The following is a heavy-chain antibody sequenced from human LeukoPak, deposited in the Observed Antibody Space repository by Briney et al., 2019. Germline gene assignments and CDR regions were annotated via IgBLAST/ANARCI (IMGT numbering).Heavy chain of an antibody. J-gene: IGHJ6*03. D-gene: IGHD2-8*02. CDR3: ASREYWRRPLYYYYMDV. CDR2: IWYDGSNK. Sequence: PGRSLRLYCAASGFTFSSYGMHWVRQAPGKGLEWVAVIWYDGSNKYYADSVKGRFTISRDNSKNTLYLQMNSLRAEDTAVYYCASREYWRRPLYYYYMDVWGKGTTVTVSS. CDR1: GFTFSSYG. V-gene: IGHV3-33*01.